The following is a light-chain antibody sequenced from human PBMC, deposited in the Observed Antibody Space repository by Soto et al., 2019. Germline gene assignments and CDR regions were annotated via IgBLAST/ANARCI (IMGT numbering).Light chain of an antibody. CDR2: EAS. CDR3: QHYDNLPRYT. V-gene: IGKV1-33*01. Sequence: DIQMTQSPSSLSASVGDRVTITCQASQDITNHLNWYQQKPGKAPSLLIYEASILEPGVPSRFSGSGSGTDFTFTISGLQPEDIATYYCQHYDNLPRYTFGQGTKLDIK. CDR1: QDITNH. J-gene: IGKJ2*01.